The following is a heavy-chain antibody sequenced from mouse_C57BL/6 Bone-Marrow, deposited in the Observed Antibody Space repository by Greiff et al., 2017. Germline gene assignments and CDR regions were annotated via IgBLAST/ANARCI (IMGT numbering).Heavy chain of an antibody. D-gene: IGHD2-3*01. V-gene: IGHV5-16*01. CDR2: INYDGSST. CDR3: ARDRGWLLQYFDV. J-gene: IGHJ1*03. CDR1: GFTFSDYY. Sequence: EVQVVESEGGLVQPGSSMKLSCTASGFTFSDYYMAWVRQVPEKGLEWVANINYDGSSTYYLDSLKSRFIISRDNAKNILYLQMSSLKSEDTATYYCARDRGWLLQYFDVWGTGTTVTVSS.